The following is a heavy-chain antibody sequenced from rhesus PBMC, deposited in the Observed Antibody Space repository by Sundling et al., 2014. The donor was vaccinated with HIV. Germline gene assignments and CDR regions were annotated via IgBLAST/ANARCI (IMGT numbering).Heavy chain of an antibody. CDR3: ARCLVGGGFDS. D-gene: IGHD6-37*01. Sequence: QVQLQESGPAVVKPSETLSLTCAVSGGSISSSNWWNWIRQSPGKGLEWIGGIYGSGGRTEYNPSLKSRVTISRDTSKNQFSLKLTSMTAADSAVFYCARCLVGGGFDSWGQGVVVTVSS. CDR2: IYGSGGRT. CDR1: GGSISSSNW. J-gene: IGHJ4*01. V-gene: IGHV4-93*01.